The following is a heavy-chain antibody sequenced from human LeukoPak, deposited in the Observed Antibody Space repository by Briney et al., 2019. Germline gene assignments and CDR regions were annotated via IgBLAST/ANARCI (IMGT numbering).Heavy chain of an antibody. J-gene: IGHJ6*02. CDR2: IYSGGST. CDR1: GFTVSSNY. V-gene: IGHV3-53*04. D-gene: IGHD2-2*01. Sequence: PGGSLRLSCAASGFTVSSNYMSWVRQAPGKGLEWVSVIYSGGSTYYADSVKGRLTISRHNSKNTLYLQMNSLRAEDTAVYYCARDRFCSSTSCHRYYYGMDVWGQGTTVTVSS. CDR3: ARDRFCSSTSCHRYYYGMDV.